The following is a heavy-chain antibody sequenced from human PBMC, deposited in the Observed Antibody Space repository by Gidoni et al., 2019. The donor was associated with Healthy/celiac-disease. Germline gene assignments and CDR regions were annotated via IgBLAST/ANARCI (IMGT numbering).Heavy chain of an antibody. CDR3: AKDVGSFLTGYPDY. Sequence: EVQLVESGGGLVQPGRSLRLSCAASGFTFDDYAMHWVRQAPGKGLVWVSTISWNSGNIAYADSVKGRFTISRDNAKNSLFLQMNSLRPEDTALYFCAKDVGSFLTGYPDYWGQGTLVTVSS. D-gene: IGHD3-9*01. CDR2: ISWNSGNI. CDR1: GFTFDDYA. J-gene: IGHJ4*02. V-gene: IGHV3-9*01.